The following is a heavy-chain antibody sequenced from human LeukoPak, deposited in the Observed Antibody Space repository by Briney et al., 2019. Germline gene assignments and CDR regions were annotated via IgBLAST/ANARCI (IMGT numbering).Heavy chain of an antibody. V-gene: IGHV1-46*01. CDR3: AFGSIAAAGTNYMDV. D-gene: IGHD6-13*01. J-gene: IGHJ6*03. CDR2: INPSGGST. Sequence: ASVKVSCKASGYTFTRYYMHWVRQAPGQGLEWMGIINPSGGSTSYAQKFQGRVTMTRDMSTSTVYMELSSLRSEDTAVYYCAFGSIAAAGTNYMDVWGKGTTVTVSS. CDR1: GYTFTRYY.